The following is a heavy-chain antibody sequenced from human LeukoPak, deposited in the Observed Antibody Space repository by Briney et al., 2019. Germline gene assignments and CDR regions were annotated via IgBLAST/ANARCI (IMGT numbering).Heavy chain of an antibody. CDR1: GYTFTSYD. CDR3: ARGHRDYNYYDSNGMDV. J-gene: IGHJ6*02. V-gene: IGHV1-8*01. Sequence: ASVKVSCKASGYTFTSYDINWVRQATGQGLEWMGWMNPNSGNTGYAQKFQGRVTMTRNTSISTAYMELSSLRSEDTAVYYCARGHRDYNYYDSNGMDVWGQGTTVTVSS. CDR2: MNPNSGNT. D-gene: IGHD3-22*01.